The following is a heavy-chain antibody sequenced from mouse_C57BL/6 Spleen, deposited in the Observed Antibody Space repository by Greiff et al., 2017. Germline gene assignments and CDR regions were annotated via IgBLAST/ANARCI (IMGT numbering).Heavy chain of an antibody. V-gene: IGHV5-17*01. CDR2: ISSGSSTI. Sequence: EVQLVESGGGLVKPGGSLKLSCAASGFTFSDYGMHWVRQAPEKGLEWVAYISSGSSTIYYADTVKGRFTISRDNAKNTLFLQMTSLRSEDTAMYYCSSGPLGAMDYWGQGTSVTVSS. CDR1: GFTFSDYG. D-gene: IGHD3-1*01. J-gene: IGHJ4*01. CDR3: SSGPLGAMDY.